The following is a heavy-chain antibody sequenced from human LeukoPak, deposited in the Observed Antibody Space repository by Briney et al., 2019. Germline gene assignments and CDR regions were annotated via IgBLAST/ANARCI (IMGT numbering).Heavy chain of an antibody. CDR1: SGSISTSNYY. Sequence: SETLSLTCTVSSGSISTSNYYWGWVRQPPGKALEWIGNIFYSGSTYYSPSLKSPVTISLDTSRNQFSLKLNSVTAADTAVYYCARVRGSSGSYEYYHYMDVWGKGTTVTISS. V-gene: IGHV4-39*07. CDR2: IFYSGST. D-gene: IGHD1-26*01. CDR3: ARVRGSSGSYEYYHYMDV. J-gene: IGHJ6*03.